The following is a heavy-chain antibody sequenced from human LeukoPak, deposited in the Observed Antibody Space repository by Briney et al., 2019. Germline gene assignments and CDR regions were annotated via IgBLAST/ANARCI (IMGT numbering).Heavy chain of an antibody. Sequence: NPSETLSLTCTVSGGSITSNNNFWAWIRQPPGKGLEWIGYVSFSGATYYNPSLRSRVTISVDTSKNQFSLKLTSVTAADTAVYYCARHSICFDPWGQGTLVTVSS. CDR1: GGSITSNNNF. V-gene: IGHV4-39*01. CDR2: VSFSGAT. CDR3: ARHSICFDP. J-gene: IGHJ5*02.